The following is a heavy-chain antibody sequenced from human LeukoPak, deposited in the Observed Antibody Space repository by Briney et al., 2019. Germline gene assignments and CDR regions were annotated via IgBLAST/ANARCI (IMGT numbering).Heavy chain of an antibody. CDR3: ATTEATAAIELGEWTFET. Sequence: ASVKVSCKVHGDTVSDLSIHWLRQVPGKGLEWMGGFDPEEAETVYAQKFQGRVTMTEDTSTDTVYMDLSSLRSDDTAFYYCATTEATAAIELGEWTFETWGQGTMVIVSS. CDR1: GDTVSDLS. CDR2: FDPEEAET. V-gene: IGHV1-24*01. J-gene: IGHJ3*02. D-gene: IGHD3-10*01.